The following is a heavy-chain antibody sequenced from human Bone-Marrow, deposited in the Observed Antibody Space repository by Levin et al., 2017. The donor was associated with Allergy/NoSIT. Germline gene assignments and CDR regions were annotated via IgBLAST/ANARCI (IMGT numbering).Heavy chain of an antibody. Sequence: PGGSLRLSCAASGFTFSSYEMNWVRQAPGKGLEWVSYISSSGTTIYYADSVKGRFTISRDNAKNSLDLQMNSLRAEDTAVYYCARVYSSSSGKTFDYWGQGTLVTVSS. CDR3: ARVYSSSSGKTFDY. J-gene: IGHJ4*02. CDR2: ISSSGTTI. V-gene: IGHV3-48*03. CDR1: GFTFSSYE. D-gene: IGHD6-6*01.